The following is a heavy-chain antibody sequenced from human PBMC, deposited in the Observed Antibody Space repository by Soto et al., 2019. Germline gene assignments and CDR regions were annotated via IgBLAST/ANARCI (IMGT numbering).Heavy chain of an antibody. CDR1: GGSISSGGYY. V-gene: IGHV4-31*03. CDR3: ARVQYSSSYLDY. J-gene: IGHJ4*02. CDR2: IYYSGST. Sequence: QVQLQESGPGLVKPSQTLSLTCTVSGGSISSGGYYWSWIRQHPGKGLEWIGYIYYSGSTYYNPSLRSRVTIAVDTSKNQFALRLSSVTAADTAVYYCARVQYSSSYLDYWGQGTLVTVSS. D-gene: IGHD6-13*01.